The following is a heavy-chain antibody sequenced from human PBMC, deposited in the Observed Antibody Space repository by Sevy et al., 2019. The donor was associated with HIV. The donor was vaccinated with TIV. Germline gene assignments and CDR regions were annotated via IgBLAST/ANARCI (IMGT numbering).Heavy chain of an antibody. Sequence: SETLSLTCAVSGGSINSNNWWSWVRQPPGKGLEWIGEIYHSGSINYNPSLKSRVTISVDKSKKQFSLKVNSVTAADTAGYCCASGLWFGELGGGYFDYWGQGTLVTVSS. CDR1: GGSINSNNW. J-gene: IGHJ4*02. V-gene: IGHV4-4*01. CDR2: IYHSGSI. D-gene: IGHD3-10*01. CDR3: ASGLWFGELGGGYFDY.